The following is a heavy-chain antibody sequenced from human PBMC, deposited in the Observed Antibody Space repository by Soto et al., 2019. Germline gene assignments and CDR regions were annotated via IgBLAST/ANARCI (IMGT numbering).Heavy chain of an antibody. J-gene: IGHJ5*02. D-gene: IGHD2-2*01. CDR2: MSHDGSNI. V-gene: IGHV3-30*18. CDR3: AKEGSYCSSASCSAYNWFDP. CDR1: GFNFYNYG. Sequence: QVQLVESGGDEVQPGRSLRLSCAASGFNFYNYGMHWVRQAPGKGLELVAVMSHDGSNIYYADSVRGRFTISRDNSKNTLYLQMSSLRAEDTAVYYCAKEGSYCSSASCSAYNWFDPWGQGTLVTVSS.